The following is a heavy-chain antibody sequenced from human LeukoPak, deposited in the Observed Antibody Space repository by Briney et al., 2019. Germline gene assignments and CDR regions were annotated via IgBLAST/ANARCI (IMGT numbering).Heavy chain of an antibody. D-gene: IGHD3-3*01. CDR2: ISAYNGNT. J-gene: IGHJ5*02. V-gene: IGHV1-18*01. Sequence: GASVKVSCKASGYTFTSYGISWVRQAPGQGLEWMGWISAYNGNTNYAQKLQGRVTMTTDTSTSTACMELRSLRSDDTAVYYCARDALDYDFWSGYYFWFDPWGQGTLVTVSS. CDR3: ARDALDYDFWSGYYFWFDP. CDR1: GYTFTSYG.